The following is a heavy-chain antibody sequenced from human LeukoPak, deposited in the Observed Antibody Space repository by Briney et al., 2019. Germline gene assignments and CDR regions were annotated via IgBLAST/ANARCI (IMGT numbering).Heavy chain of an antibody. CDR3: ARQDCGDYPPGY. CDR2: IDYSGSS. CDR1: GGSVSGYF. J-gene: IGHJ4*02. D-gene: IGHD4-17*01. Sequence: SETLSLTCTVSGGSVSGYFWNWIRRPPGKGLEWIGYIDYSGSSNYNPSLQSRVSISVDTSKNQVSLKLSSVTAADTAVYYCARQDCGDYPPGYWGQGTLVTVSS. V-gene: IGHV4-59*02.